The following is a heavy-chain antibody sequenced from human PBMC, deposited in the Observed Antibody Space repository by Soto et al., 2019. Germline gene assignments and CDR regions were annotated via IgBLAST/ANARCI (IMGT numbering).Heavy chain of an antibody. V-gene: IGHV1-69*01. CDR1: GGTFSSYA. CDR2: IIPIFGTA. J-gene: IGHJ5*02. CDR3: ARGIMITFGGVIVMVEGLDP. Sequence: QVQLVQSGAEVKKPGSSVKVSCTASGGTFSSYAISWVRQAPGQGLEWMGGIIPIFGTANYAQKFQGRVTITADESTSTAYMELSSLRSEDTAVYYCARGIMITFGGVIVMVEGLDPWGQGTLVTVSS. D-gene: IGHD3-16*02.